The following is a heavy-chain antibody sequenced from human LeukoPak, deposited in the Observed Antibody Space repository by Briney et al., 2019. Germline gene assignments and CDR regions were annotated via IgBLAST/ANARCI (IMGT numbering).Heavy chain of an antibody. V-gene: IGHV4-30-4*01. CDR2: IYYSGST. CDR1: GGSISSGDYY. J-gene: IGHJ5*02. D-gene: IGHD5-18*01. CDR3: ARDRIWKATPDTAMAS. Sequence: SETLSLTCTVSGGSISSGDYYWSWIRQPPGKGLEWIGYIYYSGSTYYNPSLKSRVTISVDTSKNQFSLKLSSVTAADTAVYYCARDRIWKATPDTAMASWGQGTLVTVSS.